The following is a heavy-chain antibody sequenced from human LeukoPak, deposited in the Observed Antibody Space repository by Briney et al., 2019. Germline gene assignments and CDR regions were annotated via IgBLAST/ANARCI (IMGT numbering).Heavy chain of an antibody. V-gene: IGHV4-61*01. Sequence: SETLSLTCTVSGGSISSGNYYWSWIRQSPGKGLECIGYIYYSGSTNYNPSLKSRVTISVDTSKNQFSLKLSSVTAADTAVYYCAREGRSMVRGVISDWFDPWGQGTLVTVSS. CDR3: AREGRSMVRGVISDWFDP. CDR1: GGSISSGNYY. CDR2: IYYSGST. J-gene: IGHJ5*02. D-gene: IGHD3-10*01.